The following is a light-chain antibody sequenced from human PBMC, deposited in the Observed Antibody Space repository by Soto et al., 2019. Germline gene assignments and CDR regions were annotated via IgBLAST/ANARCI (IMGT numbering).Light chain of an antibody. Sequence: QSALTQPRSVSGSPGQSVTISCTGTSSDVGGYNYVSWYQQHPVKAPKLMIYDVSKRPSGVPDRFSGSKSGNTASLTISGLQAEDEADYYCCSYAGSYRVFGTGTTVT. CDR2: DVS. J-gene: IGLJ1*01. CDR3: CSYAGSYRV. CDR1: SSDVGGYNY. V-gene: IGLV2-11*01.